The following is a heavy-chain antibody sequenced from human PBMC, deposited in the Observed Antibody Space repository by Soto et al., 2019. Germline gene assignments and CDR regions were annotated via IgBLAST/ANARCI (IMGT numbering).Heavy chain of an antibody. Sequence: GGSLRLSCAASGFTFSSYWMHWVRQAPGKGLVWVSRINSDGSSTSYADSVKGRFTISRDNAKNTLCLQMNSLRAEDTAVYYCARDPKLLWFGEFEWGNWFDPWGQGTLVTVSS. CDR2: INSDGSST. CDR3: ARDPKLLWFGEFEWGNWFDP. D-gene: IGHD3-10*01. CDR1: GFTFSSYW. V-gene: IGHV3-74*01. J-gene: IGHJ5*02.